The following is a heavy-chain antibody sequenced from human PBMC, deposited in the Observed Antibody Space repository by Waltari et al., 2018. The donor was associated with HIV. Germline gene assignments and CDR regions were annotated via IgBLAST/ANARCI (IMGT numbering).Heavy chain of an antibody. Sequence: EVQLVESGGGLVQPGGSLRLSCAASGFPFGCFRMNWVCKAPGKGMEWVSYISSSSSTIYDADSVKGRFTISRDNAKNSLYLQMNSLRAEDTAVYYCANMGGYYYDSSGYYYDFDYWGQGTLVTVSS. J-gene: IGHJ4*02. CDR1: GFPFGCFR. CDR2: ISSSSSTI. V-gene: IGHV3-48*01. D-gene: IGHD3-22*01. CDR3: ANMGGYYYDSSGYYYDFDY.